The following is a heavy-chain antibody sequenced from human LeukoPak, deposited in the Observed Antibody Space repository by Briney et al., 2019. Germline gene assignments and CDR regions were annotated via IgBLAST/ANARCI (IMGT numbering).Heavy chain of an antibody. CDR2: IYHSGST. J-gene: IGHJ4*02. D-gene: IGHD4-17*01. CDR1: GGSISSGGYS. V-gene: IGHV4-30-2*01. Sequence: TTSQTLSLTCAVSGGSISSGGYSWSWIRQPPGKGLEWIGYIYHSGSTYYNPSFKSRVTISVDRSKNQFSLKLSSVTAADTAVYYCARFGGTTVTTGYYFDYWGQGTLVTVSS. CDR3: ARFGGTTVTTGYYFDY.